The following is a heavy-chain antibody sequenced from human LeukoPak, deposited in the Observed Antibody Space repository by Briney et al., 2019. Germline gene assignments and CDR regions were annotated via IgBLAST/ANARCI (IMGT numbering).Heavy chain of an antibody. D-gene: IGHD6-13*01. V-gene: IGHV3-9*01. CDR2: ISWNSGSI. CDR1: GFTFDDYT. J-gene: IGHJ3*02. Sequence: GGSLRLSCAASGFTFDDYTMHWVRQAPGKGLEWVSGISWNSGSIGYADSVKGRFTISRDNAKNSLYLQMNSLRAEDTALYYCAKARIAPDAFDIWGQGTMVTVSS. CDR3: AKARIAPDAFDI.